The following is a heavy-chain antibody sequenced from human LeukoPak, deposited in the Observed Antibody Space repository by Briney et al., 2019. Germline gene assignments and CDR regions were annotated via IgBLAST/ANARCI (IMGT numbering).Heavy chain of an antibody. CDR1: GFTSSICD. V-gene: IGHV3-30*02. CDR3: TKDLRPTRNFFGY. Sequence: PGGSLRLSCAASGFTSSICDMHWVRQAPGKGLEWVAKIRYDGKNKYYTDSVEGRFTISRDNSKSTLYLQMNSPRAEDTAIYYCTKDLRPTRNFFGYWGQGSLVTVSS. CDR2: IRYDGKNK. J-gene: IGHJ4*02.